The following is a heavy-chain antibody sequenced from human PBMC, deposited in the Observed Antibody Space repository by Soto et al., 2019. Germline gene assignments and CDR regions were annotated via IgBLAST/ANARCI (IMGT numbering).Heavy chain of an antibody. J-gene: IGHJ4*02. D-gene: IGHD3-9*01. CDR1: GFTFSYFF. Sequence: GGSLRLSCAASGFTFSYFFMNLVRQAPGKGLEWISYISSSGDTIYYADSVKGRFTISRDNAKNSLYLQMNSLRVEDTAVYYCARDPINYDLLTGPFDYWGQGTLVTVSS. V-gene: IGHV3-11*01. CDR2: ISSSGDTI. CDR3: ARDPINYDLLTGPFDY.